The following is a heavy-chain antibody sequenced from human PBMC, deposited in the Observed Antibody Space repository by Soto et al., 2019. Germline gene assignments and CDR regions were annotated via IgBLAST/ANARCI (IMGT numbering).Heavy chain of an antibody. D-gene: IGHD5-12*01. Sequence: PSETLSLTCTVSGGSISSGGYYWSWIRQHPGKGLEWIGYIYYSGSTYYNPSLKSRVTISVDTSKNQFSLKLSSVTAADTAVYYCVRELSGYDQTVGPARYNWFDPWGQGTLVTVSS. J-gene: IGHJ5*02. CDR1: GGSISSGGYY. CDR2: IYYSGST. CDR3: VRELSGYDQTVGPARYNWFDP. V-gene: IGHV4-31*03.